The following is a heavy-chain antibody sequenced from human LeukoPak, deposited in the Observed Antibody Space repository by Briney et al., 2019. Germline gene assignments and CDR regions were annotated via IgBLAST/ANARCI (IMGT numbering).Heavy chain of an antibody. D-gene: IGHD5-12*01. CDR3: ARDRGYDFDWFDP. CDR2: ISSSSSYI. J-gene: IGHJ5*02. V-gene: IGHV3-21*01. Sequence: GGPLRLSFAASGFTFSSYSMNWVRQAPGKGLEGVSSISSSSSYIYYADSVKGRFTISRDNAMNSLYLQMNSLRAEDTAVYYCARDRGYDFDWFDPWGQGTLVTVS. CDR1: GFTFSSYS.